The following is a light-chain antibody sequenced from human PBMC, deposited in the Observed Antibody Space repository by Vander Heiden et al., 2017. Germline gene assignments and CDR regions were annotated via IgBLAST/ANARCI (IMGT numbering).Light chain of an antibody. CDR1: QSVLYSSNNKNY. J-gene: IGKJ4*01. Sequence: DIVMTQSPDSLAVSLRVRATINCKSSQSVLYSSNNKNYLAWYQQEPGRPPKLLIYWASTRESGVPGRFRGSGSGTDFTLTISSLQAEDVAVYYCQQYYSTPLTFGGGTKVEIK. V-gene: IGKV4-1*01. CDR2: WAS. CDR3: QQYYSTPLT.